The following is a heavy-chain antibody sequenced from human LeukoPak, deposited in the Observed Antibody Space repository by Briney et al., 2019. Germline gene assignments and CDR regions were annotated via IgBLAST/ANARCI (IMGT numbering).Heavy chain of an antibody. J-gene: IGHJ4*02. CDR1: GFTFSSYN. CDR3: ARFISSSWYFDY. V-gene: IGHV3-21*01. D-gene: IGHD6-13*01. Sequence: PGGSLRLSCAASGFTFSSYNMNWVRQAPGKGLEWVSSISSSSSYIYYADSVKGRFTISRDNAENSLYPQMNSLRAEDTAVYSCARFISSSWYFDYWGQGTLVTVSS. CDR2: ISSSSSYI.